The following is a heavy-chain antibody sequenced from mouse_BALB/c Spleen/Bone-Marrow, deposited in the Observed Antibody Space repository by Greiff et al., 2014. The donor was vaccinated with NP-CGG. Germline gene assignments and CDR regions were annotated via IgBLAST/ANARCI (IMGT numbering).Heavy chain of an antibody. J-gene: IGHJ1*01. CDR1: GFNFNASY. CDR2: FDPYNGDT. D-gene: IGHD3-1*01. V-gene: IGHV1-47*01. CDR3: ARWNFGGYFDV. Sequence: VQLKQSGAELVKPGASVKLSCTASGFNFNASYMHWVKQNHGKSLEWIGNFDPYNGDTKYDQKFQGKATLTAEKSSSTVYLELSRLTSDDSAVYYCARWNFGGYFDVWGAGTTVTVSS.